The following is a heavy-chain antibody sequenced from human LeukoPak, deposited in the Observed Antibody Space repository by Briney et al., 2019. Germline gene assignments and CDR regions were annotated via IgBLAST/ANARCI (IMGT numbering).Heavy chain of an antibody. CDR1: GGSISSYS. V-gene: IGHV4-59*08. J-gene: IGHJ3*02. CDR2: ISHSGTT. D-gene: IGHD2-15*01. CDR3: ARLGHCSVGRYPLDHDAFDI. Sequence: PSETLSLTCIVSGGSISSYSWNWLRQSPGKGLEWVGYISHSGTTSYNSYLRSRVTISVDTSKNQLSLKLSSVTAADTAVYYCARLGHCSVGRYPLDHDAFDIWGQGTMVTVSS.